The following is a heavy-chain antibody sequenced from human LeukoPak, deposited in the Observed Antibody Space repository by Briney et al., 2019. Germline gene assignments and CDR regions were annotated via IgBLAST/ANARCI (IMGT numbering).Heavy chain of an antibody. CDR3: AKDLVSGCPDY. D-gene: IGHD6-19*01. J-gene: IGHJ4*02. CDR1: GFTFSSYG. CDR2: ISYDGSNK. V-gene: IGHV3-30*18. Sequence: GGSLRLSCAASGFTFSSYGMHWFRQAPGKGLEWVAVISYDGSNKYYADSVKGRFTISRDNSKNTLYLQMNSLRAEDTAVYYCAKDLVSGCPDYWGQGTLVTVSS.